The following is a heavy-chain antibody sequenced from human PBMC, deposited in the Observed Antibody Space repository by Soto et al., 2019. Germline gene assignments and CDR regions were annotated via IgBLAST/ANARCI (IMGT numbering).Heavy chain of an antibody. Sequence: ASVKVSCKASGYTFTSYDINWVRQATGQGLEWMGWMNPNSGNTGYAQKFQGRVTMTRNTSISTAYMELSSLRSEDTAVYYCARGPLRIGSPDNWFDPWGQGTLVTVSS. J-gene: IGHJ5*02. CDR3: ARGPLRIGSPDNWFDP. CDR1: GYTFTSYD. V-gene: IGHV1-8*01. CDR2: MNPNSGNT. D-gene: IGHD3-10*01.